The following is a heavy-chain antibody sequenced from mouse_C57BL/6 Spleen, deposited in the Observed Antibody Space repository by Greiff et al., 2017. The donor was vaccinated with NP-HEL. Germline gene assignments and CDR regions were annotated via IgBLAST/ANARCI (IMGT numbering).Heavy chain of an antibody. CDR1: GYTFTSYW. V-gene: IGHV1-50*01. D-gene: IGHD1-1*01. CDR3: ARSGHYYGSSYGYFDV. Sequence: VKLQESGAELVKPGASVKLSCKASGYTFTSYWMQWVKQRPGQGLEWIGEIDPSDSYTNYNQQFKGKATLTVDTSSSTAYMQLSSLTSEDSAVYYCARSGHYYGSSYGYFDVWGTGTTVTVSS. CDR2: IDPSDSYT. J-gene: IGHJ1*03.